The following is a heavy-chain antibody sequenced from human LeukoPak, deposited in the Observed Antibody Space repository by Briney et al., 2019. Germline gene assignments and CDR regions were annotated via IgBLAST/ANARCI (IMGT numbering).Heavy chain of an antibody. J-gene: IGHJ4*02. CDR3: NKDDVVTATYDY. CDR1: GFTFSNAW. V-gene: IGHV3-15*01. D-gene: IGHD2-21*02. CDR2: IKSKTDGGTT. Sequence: PGWSLRLSCAASGFTFSNAWMSWVRQSPGKGLEWVGRIKSKTDGGTTDYAAPVKSRFTISRDDSKNTLYPQMNSLKTEDTAVYYCNKDDVVTATYDYWGRGTLVTVSS.